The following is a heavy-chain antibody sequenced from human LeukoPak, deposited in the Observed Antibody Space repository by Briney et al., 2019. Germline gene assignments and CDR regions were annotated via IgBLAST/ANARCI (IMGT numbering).Heavy chain of an antibody. J-gene: IGHJ5*02. CDR3: VKSSDP. CDR2: IRCDGSNK. D-gene: IGHD2-2*01. V-gene: IGHV3-30*02. Sequence: GGSLRLSCVASGFTLSSSGMHWVRQAPGKGLEWVAFIRCDGSNKYYADSVKGRFTISRDNSKNTLYLQMNSLKPEDTAVYYCVKSSDPWGQGTLVTVSS. CDR1: GFTLSSSG.